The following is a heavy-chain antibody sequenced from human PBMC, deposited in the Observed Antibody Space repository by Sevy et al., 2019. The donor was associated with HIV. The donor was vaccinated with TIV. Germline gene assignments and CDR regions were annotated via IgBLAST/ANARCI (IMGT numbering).Heavy chain of an antibody. CDR1: GFTFSSYA. J-gene: IGHJ6*02. CDR3: ARMGCSGGSCYHYYYYYGMDV. Sequence: GGSLRLSCAASGFTFSSYAMHWVRQAPGKGLEWVAVISYDGSKKYYADSVKGRFTISRDNSKNTLYLQMNSLRAEDTAVYYCARMGCSGGSCYHYYYYYGMDVWGQGTTVTVSS. CDR2: ISYDGSKK. V-gene: IGHV3-30*04. D-gene: IGHD2-15*01.